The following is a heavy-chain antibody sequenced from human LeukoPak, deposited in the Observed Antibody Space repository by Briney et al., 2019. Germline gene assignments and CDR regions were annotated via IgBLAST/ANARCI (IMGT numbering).Heavy chain of an antibody. Sequence: PGGSLRLSCAASGFTFSSHAMHWVRQAPGKGLEWVAFISYDGSIKYYADSVKGRFTISRDNSKNTLYLQMSSLRTEDTAVYYCARDRSRTYSCDYWGPGTLGSVSS. CDR2: ISYDGSIK. CDR1: GFTFSSHA. D-gene: IGHD2-2*01. CDR3: ARDRSRTYSCDY. J-gene: IGHJ4*02. V-gene: IGHV3-30-3*01.